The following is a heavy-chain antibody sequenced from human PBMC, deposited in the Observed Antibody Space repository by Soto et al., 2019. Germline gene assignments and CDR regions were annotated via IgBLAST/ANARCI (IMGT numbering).Heavy chain of an antibody. J-gene: IGHJ4*02. D-gene: IGHD3-22*01. V-gene: IGHV5-51*01. CDR1: GYSFTSYW. CDR2: IYPGDSDT. Sequence: GESLKISCKGSGYSFTSYWIGWVRQMPGKGLEWMGIIYPGDSDTRYSPSFQGQVTISADKSISTAYLQWSSLKASDTAMYYCARPKYYYDSSGYNGEFDYWGQGTLLTVSS. CDR3: ARPKYYYDSSGYNGEFDY.